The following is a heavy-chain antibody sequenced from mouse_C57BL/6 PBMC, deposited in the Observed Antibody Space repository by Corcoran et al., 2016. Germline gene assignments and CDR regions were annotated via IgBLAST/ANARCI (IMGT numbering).Heavy chain of an antibody. V-gene: IGHV9-3*01. D-gene: IGHD2-4*01. CDR2: INTYSGVP. J-gene: IGHJ1*03. CDR3: ARRDYDWYFDV. Sequence: QIQLVQSGPELKKPGETVKISCKASWYTFTTYGMSWVKQAPGKGLKWMGWINTYSGVPTYADDFKGRFAFSLESSASTAYLQINNLKNEDTATYFCARRDYDWYFDVWGTGTTVTVSS. CDR1: WYTFTTYG.